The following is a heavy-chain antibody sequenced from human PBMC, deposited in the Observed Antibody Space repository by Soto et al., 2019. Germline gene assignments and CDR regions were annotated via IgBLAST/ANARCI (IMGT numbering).Heavy chain of an antibody. Sequence: SETLSLTCTVSGGSISSYYWSWIRQPPGKGLEWIGYIYYSGSTNYNPSLKSRVTISVDTSKNQFSLKLSSVTAADTAVYYCARNYGDYVPGVLFRYFDYWGQGTLVTVSS. J-gene: IGHJ4*02. CDR2: IYYSGST. V-gene: IGHV4-59*01. D-gene: IGHD4-17*01. CDR3: ARNYGDYVPGVLFRYFDY. CDR1: GGSISSYY.